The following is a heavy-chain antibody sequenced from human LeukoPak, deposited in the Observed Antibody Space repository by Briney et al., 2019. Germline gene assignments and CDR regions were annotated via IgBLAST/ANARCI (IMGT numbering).Heavy chain of an antibody. Sequence: SETLSLTCTVSGGSINSYYWSWIRQPPGKGLEWIGYIYYSGSTNYNPSLKSRVTFSVDTSKNQFSLKLNSVTAADTAVYYCARGTTVDYWGQGTLVTVSS. CDR2: IYYSGST. V-gene: IGHV4-59*01. CDR3: ARGTTVDY. CDR1: GGSINSYY. J-gene: IGHJ4*02. D-gene: IGHD1-1*01.